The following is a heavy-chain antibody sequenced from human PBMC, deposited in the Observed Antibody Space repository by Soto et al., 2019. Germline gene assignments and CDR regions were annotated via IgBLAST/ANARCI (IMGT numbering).Heavy chain of an antibody. D-gene: IGHD2-15*01. Sequence: QVQLVEAGGGVVQPGRSLRLSCAASTFAFSSYAMHWVRQTPGKGLEWVAIISYDGSNKYYADTVKGRFTISRDNSKKTRYLQMKSLRSEDTAVYFCAGDVGYGLRVSAVVVWVQGTMGSVSS. V-gene: IGHV3-30-3*01. J-gene: IGHJ6*01. CDR1: TFAFSSYA. CDR3: AGDVGYGLRVSAVVV. CDR2: ISYDGSNK.